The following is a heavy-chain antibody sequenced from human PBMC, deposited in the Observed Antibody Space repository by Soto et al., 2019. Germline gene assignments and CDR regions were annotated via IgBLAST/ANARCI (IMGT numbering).Heavy chain of an antibody. J-gene: IGHJ6*02. Sequence: EVQLVESGGGLVKPGGSLRLSCAASGFTFSSYSMNCVRQAPVKGLEWVAYISSSSSYIYYADSVKGRFTISRDNAKNSLYLQMNSLRAEDTAVYYCARDIRATVTTNYYYGMDVWGQGTTVTVSS. V-gene: IGHV3-21*01. CDR1: GFTFSSYS. D-gene: IGHD4-17*01. CDR3: ARDIRATVTTNYYYGMDV. CDR2: ISSSSSYI.